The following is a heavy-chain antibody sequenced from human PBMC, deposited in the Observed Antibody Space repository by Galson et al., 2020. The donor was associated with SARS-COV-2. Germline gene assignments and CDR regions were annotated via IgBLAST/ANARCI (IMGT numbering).Heavy chain of an antibody. D-gene: IGHD2-21*02. CDR3: SRIIVTAYYFSYMDV. Sequence: SSNLSLNCPVSGGSISISDWRGWVRQPPGQGLEWIGELPQRGYTTYNPSLKSRVTMSVDTSKNQFSLKLSSVTAADTALYYCSRIIVTAYYFSYMDVWGKGTTVTVSS. J-gene: IGHJ6*03. CDR2: LPQRGYT. V-gene: IGHV4-4*02. CDR1: GGSISISDW.